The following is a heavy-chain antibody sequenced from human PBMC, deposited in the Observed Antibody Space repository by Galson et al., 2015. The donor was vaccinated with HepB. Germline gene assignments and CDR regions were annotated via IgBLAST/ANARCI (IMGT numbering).Heavy chain of an antibody. V-gene: IGHV1-69*13. CDR3: ARWLYYDHAFDI. D-gene: IGHD3-22*01. J-gene: IGHJ3*02. Sequence: SVKVSCKASGGTFSSYAISWVRQAPGQGLEWMGGIIPIFGTANYAQKFQGRVTITADESTSTAYMELSSLRSEDTAVYYCARWLYYDHAFDIWGQGTMVTVSS. CDR1: GGTFSSYA. CDR2: IIPIFGTA.